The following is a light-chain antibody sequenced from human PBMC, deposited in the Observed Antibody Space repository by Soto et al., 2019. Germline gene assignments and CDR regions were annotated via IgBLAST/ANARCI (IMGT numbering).Light chain of an antibody. V-gene: IGKV3D-20*01. CDR2: DSS. J-gene: IGKJ5*01. CDR1: ETVSSSY. CDR3: QQCGNSPIT. Sequence: EIVLTQSPGTLSLSPGERATLSCKASETVSSSYVAWYQQKPGLAPRLLIHDSSTRASGIPDRFSGSKSGTDFTLTIRGLEPEDVAVYYCQQCGNSPITFGQGTRLEIK.